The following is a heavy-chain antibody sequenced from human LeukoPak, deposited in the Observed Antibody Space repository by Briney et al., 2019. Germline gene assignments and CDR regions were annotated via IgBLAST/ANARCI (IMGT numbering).Heavy chain of an antibody. CDR1: GFTFSSYA. D-gene: IGHD4-17*01. CDR3: AKQFGPPTTMTPFDY. CDR2: ISGSGGST. V-gene: IGHV3-23*01. J-gene: IGHJ4*02. Sequence: GESLRLSCAASGFTFSSYAMSWVRQAPGKGLEWVSAISGSGGSTYYADSVKGRFTISRDNSKNTLYLQVNSLRAEDTAVYYCAKQFGPPTTMTPFDYWGQGTLVTVSS.